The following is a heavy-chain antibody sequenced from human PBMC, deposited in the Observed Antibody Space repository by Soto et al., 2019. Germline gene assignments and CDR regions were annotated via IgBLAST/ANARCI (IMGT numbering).Heavy chain of an antibody. CDR2: ISYDGSNK. V-gene: IGHV3-30*18. Sequence: VQLVESGGGLVQPGGSLRLSCAASGFIFSRYGMHWVRQAPGKGLEWVAVISYDGSNKYYAESVKGRFIISRDKSENTLYLQMNSLRPEDTAVYYCAKDLGSGKPYYYYAMDVWGQGTTVTVSS. CDR3: AKDLGSGKPYYYYAMDV. D-gene: IGHD3-10*01. J-gene: IGHJ6*02. CDR1: GFIFSRYG.